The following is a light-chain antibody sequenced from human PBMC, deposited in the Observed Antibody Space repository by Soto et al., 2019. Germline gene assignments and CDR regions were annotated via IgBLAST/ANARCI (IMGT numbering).Light chain of an antibody. CDR1: QDISDY. Sequence: DIQMTQSPSSLSASVGDRVTITCQASQDISDYLNWYQQKPGKAPKLLIYDASSLESGVPSRFSGSGSGTEFTLTISSLQPDDFATHYCQQYNSYSWTFGQGTKVDIK. CDR2: DAS. V-gene: IGKV1-5*01. J-gene: IGKJ1*01. CDR3: QQYNSYSWT.